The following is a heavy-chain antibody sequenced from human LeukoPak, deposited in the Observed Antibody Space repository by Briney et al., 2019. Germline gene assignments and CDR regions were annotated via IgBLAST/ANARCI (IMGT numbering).Heavy chain of an antibody. Sequence: SETLSLTCSVSGGSISINYYYWGWIRQPPGKGLEWIGSINYSGSTYYSPSLKRLVTISVDTSKSQFSLMMTSMTAADTAVYYCASLLVGDHDAFVILGQGTMVTVSS. D-gene: IGHD3-16*01. CDR1: GGSISINYYY. CDR3: ASLLVGDHDAFVI. CDR2: INYSGST. V-gene: IGHV4-39*07. J-gene: IGHJ3*02.